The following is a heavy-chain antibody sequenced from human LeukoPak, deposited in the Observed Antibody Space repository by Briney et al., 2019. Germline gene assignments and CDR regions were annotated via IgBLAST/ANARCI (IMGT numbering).Heavy chain of an antibody. D-gene: IGHD6-13*01. V-gene: IGHV1-69*04. CDR3: ARDDSSSWEDAFDI. Sequence: ASVKVSCKASGCSFSSYTISWVRQAPGQGLEWMGRIIPILGIANYAQKLQGRVTITADKSTSTGYMELSSLRSEDTAVYYCARDDSSSWEDAFDIWGQGTMVTVSS. J-gene: IGHJ3*02. CDR2: IIPILGIA. CDR1: GCSFSSYT.